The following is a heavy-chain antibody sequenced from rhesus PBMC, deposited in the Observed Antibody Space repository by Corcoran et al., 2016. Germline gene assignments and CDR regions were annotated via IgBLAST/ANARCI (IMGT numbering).Heavy chain of an antibody. CDR1: GGSISSSY. V-gene: IGHV4-169*02. Sequence: QLQLQESGPGLVKPSETLSVTCAVSGGSISSSYWSWIRQAPGKGLGGIGYIYGSGSSTNSNPALKSRVTLSVDTSKNQLSLKLSSVTAADTAVYYCARDSGYFDYWGQGVLVTVSS. CDR2: IYGSGSST. J-gene: IGHJ4*01. CDR3: ARDSGYFDY.